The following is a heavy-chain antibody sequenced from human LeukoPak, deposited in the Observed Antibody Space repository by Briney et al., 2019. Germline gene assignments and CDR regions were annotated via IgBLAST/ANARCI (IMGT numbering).Heavy chain of an antibody. J-gene: IGHJ4*02. CDR1: GFTFSNYW. CDR3: VRGCSSTSCYPFDY. D-gene: IGHD2-2*01. V-gene: IGHV3-74*01. Sequence: GGSLRLSCAASGFTFSNYWMHWFRQAPGKGLVWVSRINYDGSTNYADSVKGRFTISRDNARNTLYMQMNSLRAEDTAVYYCVRGCSSTSCYPFDYWGQGTLVTVSS. CDR2: INYDGST.